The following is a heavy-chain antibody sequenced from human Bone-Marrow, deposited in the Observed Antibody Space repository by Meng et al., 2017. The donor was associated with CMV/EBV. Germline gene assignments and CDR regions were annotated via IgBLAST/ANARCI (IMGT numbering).Heavy chain of an antibody. Sequence: SEPLSLTCTVSGGSISSYYWSWIRQPPGKGLEWIGYIYYSGSTNYNPSLKSRVTISVDTSKNQFSLKLSSVTAADTAVYYCARLVLPSLGPRVDYGMDVWGQGTTVTVSS. D-gene: IGHD3-16*01. CDR3: ARLVLPSLGPRVDYGMDV. J-gene: IGHJ6*02. CDR1: GGSISSYY. V-gene: IGHV4-59*01. CDR2: IYYSGST.